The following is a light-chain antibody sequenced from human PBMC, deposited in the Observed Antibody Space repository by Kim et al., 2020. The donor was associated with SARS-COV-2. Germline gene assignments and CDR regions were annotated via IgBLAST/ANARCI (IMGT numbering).Light chain of an antibody. J-gene: IGLJ3*02. CDR3: NSRDSSGNHVL. Sequence: ALGQTVRSTCQGDSLRGYYASWYQQKSGQAPILVMYGDKNRPSGIPDRFSGSGSGNTASLTITGAQAEDEADYYCNSRDSSGNHVLFGGGTQLTVL. CDR1: SLRGYY. CDR2: GDK. V-gene: IGLV3-19*01.